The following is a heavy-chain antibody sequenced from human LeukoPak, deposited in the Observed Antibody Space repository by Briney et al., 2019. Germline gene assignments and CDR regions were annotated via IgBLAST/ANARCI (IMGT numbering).Heavy chain of an antibody. V-gene: IGHV3-30-3*01. CDR1: GFTFSSYA. D-gene: IGHD3-10*01. CDR2: ISYDGSNK. Sequence: GGSLRLSCAASGFTFSSYAMHWVRQAPGKGLEWVAVISYDGSNKYYADSVKGRFTISRDNAKNSLYLQMNSLRAEDTAVYYCARGPGSDAHYFDHWGQGTLVSVSS. J-gene: IGHJ4*02. CDR3: ARGPGSDAHYFDH.